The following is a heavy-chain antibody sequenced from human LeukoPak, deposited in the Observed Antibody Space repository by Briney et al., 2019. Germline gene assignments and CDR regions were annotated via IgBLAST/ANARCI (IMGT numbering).Heavy chain of an antibody. CDR1: GFTFSSYA. V-gene: IGHV3-23*01. CDR2: ISGSGGST. Sequence: PGGSLRLSCAASGFTFSSYAMSWVRQAPGKGLEWVSAISGSGGSTYYADSVKGRFTISRDNSKNTLYLQMNSLRAEDTAVYYCAKDLSSFTVTGEFDYWGQGTLVTVSS. CDR3: AKDLSSFTVTGEFDY. J-gene: IGHJ4*02. D-gene: IGHD4-17*01.